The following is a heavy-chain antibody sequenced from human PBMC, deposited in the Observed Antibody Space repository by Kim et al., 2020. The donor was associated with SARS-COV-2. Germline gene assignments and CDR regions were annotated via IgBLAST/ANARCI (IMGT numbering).Heavy chain of an antibody. J-gene: IGHJ4*02. CDR2: INYSGST. D-gene: IGHD3-10*01. CDR3: ARVAYGAGSYYAPFDY. CDR1: GGSISSYY. Sequence: SETLSLTCTVSGGSISSYYWSWIRQPPGKGLEWIGYINYSGSTNYNPSFKSRVTITVDTSKNQSSLKLISVTAADTAAYYCARVAYGAGSYYAPFDYWGQGTLVTVSS. V-gene: IGHV4-59*13.